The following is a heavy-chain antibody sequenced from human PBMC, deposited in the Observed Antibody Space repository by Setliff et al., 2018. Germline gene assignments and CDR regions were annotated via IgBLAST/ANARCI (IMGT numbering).Heavy chain of an antibody. V-gene: IGHV5-51*01. J-gene: IGHJ4*02. CDR1: GYTFSRYW. D-gene: IGHD6-13*01. CDR2: IYPSDSHT. Sequence: GESLTISCKASGYTFSRYWIGWVRQMPGKGLEWLGIIYPSDSHTRYSPSFQGQVTISADKSISTAYLQWSSLKASDTAMYYCARALASAGTVYFDYWGQGTPVTVSS. CDR3: ARALASAGTVYFDY.